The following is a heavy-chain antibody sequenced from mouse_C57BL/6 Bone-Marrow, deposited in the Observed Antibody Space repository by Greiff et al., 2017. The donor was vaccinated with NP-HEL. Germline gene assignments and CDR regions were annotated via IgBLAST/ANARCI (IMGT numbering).Heavy chain of an antibody. CDR1: GFSLTSYG. J-gene: IGHJ2*01. Sequence: VQLQQSGPGLVQPSQSLSITCTVSGFSLTSYGVHWVRQSPGKGLEWLGVIWSGGSTDYNAAFISRLSISKDNSKCRVFFKIHSLQADDTSIYYWARDRFPSYFDYGGQGSTLTVTS. V-gene: IGHV2-2*01. CDR3: ARDRFPSYFDY. CDR2: IWSGGST.